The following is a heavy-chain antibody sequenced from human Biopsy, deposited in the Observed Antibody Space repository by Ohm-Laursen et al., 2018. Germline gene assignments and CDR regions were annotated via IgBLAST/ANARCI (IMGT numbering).Heavy chain of an antibody. CDR1: GFTFSSFA. V-gene: IGHV3-23*01. CDR2: IGGTVDGT. CDR3: ARGNGPSA. J-gene: IGHJ5*02. D-gene: IGHD4-23*01. Sequence: SLRLSCTASGFTFSSFAMTWVRQAPGKGLEWVSSIGGTVDGTYYADSVKGRFTISTDNSNNTLYLQMNSLRAEDTAIYYCARGNGPSAWGQGTLVTVSS.